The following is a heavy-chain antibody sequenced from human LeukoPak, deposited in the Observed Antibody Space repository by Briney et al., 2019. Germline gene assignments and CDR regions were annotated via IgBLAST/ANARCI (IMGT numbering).Heavy chain of an antibody. V-gene: IGHV4-59*12. Sequence: PSETLSLTCTVPGGSIRGYYWSCIRQPPRKGLEWIGHIFYRGSTTYNTSLKSRVTMSVDTSKNQFSLKLSSVTAADTAVYYCAREGNVVVPAAMLWADYYYYMDVWGKGTTVSISS. CDR3: AREGNVVVPAAMLWADYYYYMDV. CDR2: IFYRGST. D-gene: IGHD2-2*01. CDR1: GGSIRGYY. J-gene: IGHJ6*03.